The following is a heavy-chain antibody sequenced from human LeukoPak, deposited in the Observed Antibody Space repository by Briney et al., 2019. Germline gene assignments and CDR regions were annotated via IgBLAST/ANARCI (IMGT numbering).Heavy chain of an antibody. CDR1: GFTFSGYS. V-gene: IGHV3-11*01. J-gene: IGHJ6*02. CDR2: ISSSGSTI. D-gene: IGHD3-3*01. CDR3: ARGNAGDFWSGYVYYGMDV. Sequence: GGSLRLSCAASGFTFSGYSLNWIRQAPGKGLEWVSYISSSGSTIYYADSVKGRFTISRDNAKNSLYLQMNSLRAEDTAVYYCARGNAGDFWSGYVYYGMDVWGQGTTVTVSS.